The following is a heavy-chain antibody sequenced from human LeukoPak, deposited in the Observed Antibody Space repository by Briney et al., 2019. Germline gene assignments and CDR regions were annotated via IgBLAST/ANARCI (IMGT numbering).Heavy chain of an antibody. D-gene: IGHD2-15*01. J-gene: IGHJ4*02. V-gene: IGHV3-33*08. CDR3: ARAGRYCSGGSCYY. Sequence: GGSLRLSCAASGFTFSSYSMNWVRQAPGKGLEWVAVIWYDGSNKYYADSVKGRFTISRDNSKNTLYLQMNSLRAEDTAVYYCARAGRYCSGGSCYYWGQGTLVTVSS. CDR2: IWYDGSNK. CDR1: GFTFSSYS.